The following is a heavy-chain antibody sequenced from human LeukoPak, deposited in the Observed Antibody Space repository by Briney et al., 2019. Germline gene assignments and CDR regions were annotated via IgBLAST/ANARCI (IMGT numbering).Heavy chain of an antibody. V-gene: IGHV1-2*02. CDR1: GYTFSDYY. CDR3: ARDVTIFGVVIIRAGGKFDY. D-gene: IGHD3-3*01. CDR2: INPYSGGT. J-gene: IGHJ4*02. Sequence: ASVKVSCKASGYTFSDYYLHWVRQAPGQGLEWMGWINPYSGGTNYAKKFQGRVTMTRDTSVTTVYLELSSLRSDDTAVYYCARDVTIFGVVIIRAGGKFDYWGQGTLVTVSS.